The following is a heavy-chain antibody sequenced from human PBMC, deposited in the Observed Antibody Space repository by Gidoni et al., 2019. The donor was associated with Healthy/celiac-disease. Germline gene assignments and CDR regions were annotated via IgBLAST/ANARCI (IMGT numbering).Heavy chain of an antibody. CDR1: GFPFSSSA. V-gene: IGHV3-30-3*01. Sequence: QVQLVESGGGVVQPGRSLRLSCAASGFPFSSSAMHWVRQAPGKGLAWVAVISYDGSNKYYADSVKGRFTISRDNSKNTLYLQMNSLRAEDTAVYYCARDGIKGYSYGDHFDYWGQGTLVTVSS. J-gene: IGHJ4*02. CDR3: ARDGIKGYSYGDHFDY. CDR2: ISYDGSNK. D-gene: IGHD5-18*01.